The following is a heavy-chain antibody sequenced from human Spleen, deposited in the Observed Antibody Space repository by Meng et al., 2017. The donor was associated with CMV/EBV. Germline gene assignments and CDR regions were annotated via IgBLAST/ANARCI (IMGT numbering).Heavy chain of an antibody. Sequence: GSLRLSCTVSGGSVSSGSYYWSWLRQPPGKGLEWIGYISYIGSTNYNPSLKSRVTISVDTSKNQFSLKLSSVTAADTAVYYCAKELALRHGSGTYRGGLEYYYGMDVWGQGTTVTVSS. D-gene: IGHD3-10*01. J-gene: IGHJ6*02. V-gene: IGHV4-61*01. CDR1: GGSVSSGSYY. CDR3: AKELALRHGSGTYRGGLEYYYGMDV. CDR2: ISYIGST.